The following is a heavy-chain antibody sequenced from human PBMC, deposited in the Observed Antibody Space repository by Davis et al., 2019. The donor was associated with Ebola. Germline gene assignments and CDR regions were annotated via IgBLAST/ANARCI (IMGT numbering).Heavy chain of an antibody. CDR1: GYSFTSYW. CDR2: IDPSDSST. V-gene: IGHV5-10-1*01. J-gene: IGHJ3*02. CDR3: ARPYYDSSGYPYDAFDI. D-gene: IGHD3-22*01. Sequence: GSSLKISCTGSGYSFTSYWISWVRQMPGKGLEWMGRIDPSDSSTNYSPSFQGHVTISADKSISTSYLQWSSLKASDTAMYYCARPYYDSSGYPYDAFDIWGQGTMVTVSS.